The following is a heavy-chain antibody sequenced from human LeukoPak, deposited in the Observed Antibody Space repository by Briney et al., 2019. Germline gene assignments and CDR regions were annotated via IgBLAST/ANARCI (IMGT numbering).Heavy chain of an antibody. CDR3: ASGTRYCTSTSCQGGYYFDN. CDR1: GYIFSNYW. D-gene: IGHD2-2*01. Sequence: GESLRISCKGSGYIFSNYWISWVRQVPGQGLEWMGRIDPSDSYTNYGPSFQGHVTISADKSISTAYLQWSSLKASDTAMYYCASGTRYCTSTSCQGGYYFDNWGQGTLVIVSS. J-gene: IGHJ4*02. V-gene: IGHV5-10-1*01. CDR2: IDPSDSYT.